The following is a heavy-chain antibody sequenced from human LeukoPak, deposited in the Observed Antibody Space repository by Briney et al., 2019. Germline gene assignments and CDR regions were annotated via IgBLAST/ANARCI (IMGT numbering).Heavy chain of an antibody. CDR1: GFTFSSYG. V-gene: IGHV3-30*02. CDR2: IPSDGSKI. CDR3: VKDTRTKSQFDY. Sequence: GGSLRLSCAASGFTFSSYGMHWVRQAQGKGLEWVAFIPSDGSKIYYADSVKGRFTISRDNSKNTVYLQMNSLRAEDTAVYYCVKDTRTKSQFDYWGQGTLVTVSS. D-gene: IGHD1-7*01. J-gene: IGHJ4*02.